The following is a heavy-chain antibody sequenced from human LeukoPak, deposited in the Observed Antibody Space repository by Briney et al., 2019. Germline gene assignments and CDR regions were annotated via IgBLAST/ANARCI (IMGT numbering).Heavy chain of an antibody. D-gene: IGHD2-8*01. CDR1: GYTFTGHY. CDR3: AWVDYCTKGVCINFYF. CDR2: INPNSGGT. Sequence: ASVKVSCKASGYTFTGHYIHLIRQAPGQGLEWMGWINPNSGGTKYAQKFQGRLTVTRDTSTSTAYMELSGLRADDAAAYYCAWVDYCTKGVCINFYFWGQGTLVTVSS. J-gene: IGHJ4*02. V-gene: IGHV1-2*02.